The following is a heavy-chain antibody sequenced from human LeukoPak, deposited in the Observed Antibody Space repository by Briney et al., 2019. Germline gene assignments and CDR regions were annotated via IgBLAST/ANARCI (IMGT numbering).Heavy chain of an antibody. J-gene: IGHJ6*02. Sequence: GGSLSLSCAASGFPFSSYAMHWVRQAPGKGLEGVAVISYDGSNKYYADSVKGRFTISRDNSKNTLYLQMNSLRAEDTAVYYCARDLRYCSSTSCPYYYGMDVWGQGTTVTVSS. CDR1: GFPFSSYA. V-gene: IGHV3-30*04. CDR3: ARDLRYCSSTSCPYYYGMDV. D-gene: IGHD2-2*01. CDR2: ISYDGSNK.